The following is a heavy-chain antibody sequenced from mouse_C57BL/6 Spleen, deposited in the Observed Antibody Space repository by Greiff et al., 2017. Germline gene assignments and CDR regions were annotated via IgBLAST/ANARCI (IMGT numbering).Heavy chain of an antibody. CDR1: GFTFSSYG. CDR2: ISSGGSYT. CDR3: ARKNDFDY. D-gene: IGHD2-3*01. J-gene: IGHJ2*01. Sequence: EVQVVESGGGLVKPGGSLKLSCAASGFTFSSYGMSWVRQTPDKRLEWVATISSGGSYTYYPDSVKGRFTISRDNAKNTLYLQMSSLKSEDTAMYYCARKNDFDYWGQGTTLTVSS. V-gene: IGHV5-6*01.